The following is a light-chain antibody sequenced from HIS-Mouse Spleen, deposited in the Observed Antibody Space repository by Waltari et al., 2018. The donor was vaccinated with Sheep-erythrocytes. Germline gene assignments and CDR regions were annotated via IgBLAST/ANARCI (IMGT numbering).Light chain of an antibody. J-gene: IGLJ1*01. CDR1: SSDAGGYNY. V-gene: IGLV2-11*01. CDR2: DVS. CDR3: CSYAGSYNHV. Sequence: QSALTQPRSVSGSPGQSVIISCTGTSSDAGGYNYVSWYQQHPGKAPKLMIYDVSKRPSGVPDRFSGSKSGNTASLTISGLQAEDEADYYCCSYAGSYNHVFATGTKVTVL.